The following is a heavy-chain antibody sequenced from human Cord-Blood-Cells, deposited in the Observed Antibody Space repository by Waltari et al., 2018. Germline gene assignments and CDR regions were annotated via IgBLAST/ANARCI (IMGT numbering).Heavy chain of an antibody. CDR2: IWYDGSNK. D-gene: IGHD5-12*01. CDR3: ARDGMRSGYDLEDY. V-gene: IGHV3-33*01. CDR1: GFTFISYG. J-gene: IGHJ4*02. Sequence: QVQLVESGGGVVQPGRSLRLSCAASGFTFISYGMPWVRQAPGKGLEWVAVIWYDGSNKYYADSVKGRFTISRDNSKNTLYLQMNSLRAEDTAVYYCARDGMRSGYDLEDYWGQGTLVTVSS.